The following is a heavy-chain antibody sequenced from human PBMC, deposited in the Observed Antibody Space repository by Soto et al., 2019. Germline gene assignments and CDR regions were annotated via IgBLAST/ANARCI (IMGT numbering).Heavy chain of an antibody. CDR2: IKQDGSEK. CDR3: TRGTELRFCNGTSCPGIDG. CDR1: DFLFSNYC. V-gene: IGHV3-7*03. Sequence: PXESLRLDFAACDFLFSNYCKSWVRPDTGKGLEWVANIKQDGSEKFHLDSVKGRFTTSRDNAKNSLYLQMNSLRAEDTAVYYCTRGTELRFCNGTSCPGIDGWAQGNTVTVSS. J-gene: IGHJ6*02. D-gene: IGHD2-2*01.